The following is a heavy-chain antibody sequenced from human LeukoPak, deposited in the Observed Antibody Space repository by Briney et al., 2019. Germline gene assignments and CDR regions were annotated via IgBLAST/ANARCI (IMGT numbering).Heavy chain of an antibody. CDR3: TRRRRDGYSFNL. D-gene: IGHD5-24*01. V-gene: IGHV4-59*01. CDR1: GGSISSYY. Sequence: PSETLSLTCTVSGGSISSYYWSWIRQPPGKGLEWVGDVFSSGSTTYNPSPKSRVTRSVDTSNHQFSLELSSVTAADTAMYYCTRRRRDGYSFNLWGQGTLVTVSS. CDR2: VFSSGST. J-gene: IGHJ4*02.